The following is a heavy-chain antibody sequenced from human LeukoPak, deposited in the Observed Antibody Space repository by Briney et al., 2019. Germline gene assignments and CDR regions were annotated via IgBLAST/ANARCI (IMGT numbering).Heavy chain of an antibody. CDR3: ARALSTVTTLD. CDR1: AFTFSNYW. Sequence: GGSLRLSCAASAFTFSNYWMHWVRQAPGKGLVWVSRINGDGSNTNYADSVKGRFTISRDNAKNTLYLQMNSLRAEDTAVYYCARALSTVTTLDWGQGTLVTVSS. J-gene: IGHJ4*02. D-gene: IGHD4-17*01. V-gene: IGHV3-74*01. CDR2: INGDGSNT.